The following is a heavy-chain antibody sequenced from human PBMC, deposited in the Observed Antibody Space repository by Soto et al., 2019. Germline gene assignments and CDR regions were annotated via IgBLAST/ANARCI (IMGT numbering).Heavy chain of an antibody. J-gene: IGHJ4*02. D-gene: IGHD6-19*01. CDR2: IIPILGIA. CDR3: ANSMQFLIAVAGIFDY. V-gene: IGHV1-69*02. CDR1: GGTFSSYT. Sequence: SVKVSCKASGGTFSSYTISWVRQAPGQGLEWMGRIIPILGIANYAQKFQGRVTITADKSTSTAYMELSSLRSEDTAVYYCANSMQFLIAVAGIFDYWGQGTLVTVSS.